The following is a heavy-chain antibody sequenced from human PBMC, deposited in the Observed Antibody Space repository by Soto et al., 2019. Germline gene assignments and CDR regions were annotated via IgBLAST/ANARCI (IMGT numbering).Heavy chain of an antibody. V-gene: IGHV3-21*06. CDR2: ISSTTNYI. Sequence: PGGSLLLSCAASVFTFTMYSMNWVRQAPGKGLEWVSSISSTTNYIYYGDSMKGRFTISRDNAKNSLYLEMNSLRAEDTAVYYCARESEDLTSNFDYWGQGTLVTVSS. J-gene: IGHJ4*02. CDR1: VFTFTMYS. CDR3: ARESEDLTSNFDY.